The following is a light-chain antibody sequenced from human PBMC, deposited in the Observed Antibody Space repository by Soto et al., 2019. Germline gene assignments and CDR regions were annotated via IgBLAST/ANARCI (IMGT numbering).Light chain of an antibody. J-gene: IGKJ1*01. CDR2: GAS. V-gene: IGKV3-20*01. Sequence: EIVLTQSPGTLSLSPGERATLSCRASQSVSSSYLAWYQQKPGQAPRLLIYGASSRASGVPDRFSGSGSGTDFTLTFRILEPEDFAVYYCKQYGNVACTFGQGTKVETK. CDR3: KQYGNVACT. CDR1: QSVSSSY.